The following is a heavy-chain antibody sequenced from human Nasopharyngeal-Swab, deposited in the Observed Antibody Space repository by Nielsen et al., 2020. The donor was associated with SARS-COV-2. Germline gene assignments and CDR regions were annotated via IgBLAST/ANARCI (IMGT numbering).Heavy chain of an antibody. V-gene: IGHV3-48*04. Sequence: GESLKISCAASGFTFSSYGMNWVRQAPGKGLEWVSYISSSSSTIYYADSVKGRFTISRDNAKNSLYLQMNSLRAEDMAVYYCARDGYSSSWYGAPREFDYWGQGTLVTVSS. D-gene: IGHD6-13*01. CDR1: GFTFSSYG. CDR2: ISSSSSTI. CDR3: ARDGYSSSWYGAPREFDY. J-gene: IGHJ4*02.